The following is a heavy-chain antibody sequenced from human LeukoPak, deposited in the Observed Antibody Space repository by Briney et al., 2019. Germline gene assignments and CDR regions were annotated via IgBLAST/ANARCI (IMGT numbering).Heavy chain of an antibody. Sequence: GGSLRLSCAASGFTFSTFSMNWVRQAPGKGLEWVSYISPSSGNIHYADSVRGRFTISRDNSKNTLYLQMNSLRAEDTAVYYCAKGFTMVSGEGAFDIWGQGTMVTVSS. V-gene: IGHV3-48*01. CDR3: AKGFTMVSGEGAFDI. CDR1: GFTFSTFS. J-gene: IGHJ3*02. CDR2: ISPSSGNI. D-gene: IGHD3-10*01.